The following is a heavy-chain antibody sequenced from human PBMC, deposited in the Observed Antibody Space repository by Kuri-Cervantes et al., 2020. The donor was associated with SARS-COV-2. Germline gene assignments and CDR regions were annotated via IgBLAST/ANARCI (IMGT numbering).Heavy chain of an antibody. CDR3: ARHTAVGATKGDAFDI. Sequence: WVRQAPGKGLEWIGSIYYSGSTYYNPSLKSRVTISVDTSKNQFSLKLSSVTAADTAVYYCARHTAVGATKGDAFDIWGQGTMVTVSS. CDR2: IYYSGST. D-gene: IGHD1-26*01. J-gene: IGHJ3*02. V-gene: IGHV4-39*01.